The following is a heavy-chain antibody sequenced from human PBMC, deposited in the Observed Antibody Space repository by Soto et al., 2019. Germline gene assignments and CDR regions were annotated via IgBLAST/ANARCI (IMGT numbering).Heavy chain of an antibody. CDR1: GGTFSSYA. V-gene: IGHV1-69*13. Sequence: SVKVSCKASGGTFSSYAISWVRQAPGQGLEWMGGIIPIFGTANYAQKFQGRVTITADESTSTAYMELSSLRSEDTAVYYCASPYYYDSSGYHAPFDYWGQGTLVTVSS. D-gene: IGHD3-22*01. CDR2: IIPIFGTA. J-gene: IGHJ4*02. CDR3: ASPYYYDSSGYHAPFDY.